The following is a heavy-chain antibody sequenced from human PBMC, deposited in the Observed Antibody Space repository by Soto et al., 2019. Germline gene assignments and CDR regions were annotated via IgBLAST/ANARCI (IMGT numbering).Heavy chain of an antibody. CDR1: GGSFSGYY. V-gene: IGHV4-34*01. CDR3: ASDRELVAGTFDY. Sequence: QVQLQQLGAGLLKPSETLSLTCAVYGGSFSGYYWSWIRQPPGKGLEWIGEINHSVSTNYNQPLKGQVTISVDTSNNQSSVKLSSVTAADTAVYYCASDRELVAGTFDYWGQGTLVTVSS. J-gene: IGHJ4*02. CDR2: INHSVST. D-gene: IGHD6-19*01.